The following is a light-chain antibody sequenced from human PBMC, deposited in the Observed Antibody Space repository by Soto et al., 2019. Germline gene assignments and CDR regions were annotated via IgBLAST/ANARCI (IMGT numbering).Light chain of an antibody. CDR2: DVS. J-gene: IGKJ5*01. CDR1: QDVRGA. CDR3: QQFNSYPLT. V-gene: IGKV1-13*02. Sequence: AIQLTQSPSFLSASVGDRVTITCRASQDVRGALAWYQQKPGKAPKILIYDVSVLESGVPTRFSGSGSGTDFTLTITSRQPVDFASYYYQQFNSYPLTFGQGTRLEIK.